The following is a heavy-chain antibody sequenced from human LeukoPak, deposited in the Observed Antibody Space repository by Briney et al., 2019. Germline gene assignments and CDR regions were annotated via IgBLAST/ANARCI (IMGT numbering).Heavy chain of an antibody. CDR1: GFIFSSYW. Sequence: GGSLSLSCAASGFIFSSYWMHWVRHAPGKGLVWVSHINSDGSHTGYADSVQGRFTISRDDAKNTLYLHMNSLRAEDTAVYYCASPKTGNDAFDIWGQGTMVTVSS. CDR2: INSDGSHT. CDR3: ASPKTGNDAFDI. D-gene: IGHD1-14*01. J-gene: IGHJ3*02. V-gene: IGHV3-74*01.